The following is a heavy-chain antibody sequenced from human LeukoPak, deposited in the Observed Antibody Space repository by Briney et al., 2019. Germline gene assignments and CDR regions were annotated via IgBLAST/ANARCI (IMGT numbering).Heavy chain of an antibody. V-gene: IGHV3-66*02. CDR2: VYSGGSK. J-gene: IGHJ4*02. CDR1: GFSTYSNY. Sequence: PGGSLRLSCVASGFSTYSNYMSWVRHPPGKGLEWVSVVYSGGSKNHAKSVGGRFIFPRDLSRNPIYLQMNDLRPEDKAVYYCARDLGWDNITSFHFWGQGVLVTVSS. CDR3: ARDLGWDNITSFHF. D-gene: IGHD1-26*01.